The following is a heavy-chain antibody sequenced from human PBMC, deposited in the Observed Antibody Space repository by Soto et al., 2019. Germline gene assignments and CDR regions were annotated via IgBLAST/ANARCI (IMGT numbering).Heavy chain of an antibody. Sequence: VQLVESGGGLVKPGGSLRLSCAASGFTFSNAWMSWVRQAPGKGLEWVAVISYDGSNKYYADSVKGRFTISRDNSKNTLYLQMNNLRAEDTAVYYCARDPSVYSSSWYRSWFDPWGQGTLVTVSS. CDR1: GFTFSNAW. V-gene: IGHV3-30-3*01. CDR2: ISYDGSNK. J-gene: IGHJ5*02. D-gene: IGHD6-13*01. CDR3: ARDPSVYSSSWYRSWFDP.